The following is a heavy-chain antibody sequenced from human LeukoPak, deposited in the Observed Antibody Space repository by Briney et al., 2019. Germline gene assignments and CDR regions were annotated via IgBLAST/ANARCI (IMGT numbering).Heavy chain of an antibody. J-gene: IGHJ4*02. CDR2: ISPSGIT. CDR1: GDSIDRGGYS. CDR3: ARLSYSYYFDF. Sequence: TLSLTCGISGDSIDRGGYSRSWMRQPPGRGLEWIGTISPSGITYYTASLRGRVTISKDTSQDQFSLALTSVTAADTALYFCARLSYSYYFDFWGRGSLVTVSS. V-gene: IGHV4-30-2*01. D-gene: IGHD3-16*02.